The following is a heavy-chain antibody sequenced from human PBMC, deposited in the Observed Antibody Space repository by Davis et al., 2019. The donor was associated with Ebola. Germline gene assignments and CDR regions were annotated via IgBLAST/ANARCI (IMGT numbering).Heavy chain of an antibody. Sequence: SETLSLTCAVYGGSFSGYYWSWIRQHPGKGLEWIGYIYYSGSTYYNPSLKSRVTISVDTSKNQFSLKLSSVTAADTAVYYCARGWRYYDSSGYYYGFDYWGQGTLVTVSS. V-gene: IGHV4-31*11. D-gene: IGHD3-22*01. CDR1: GGSFSGYY. J-gene: IGHJ4*02. CDR2: IYYSGST. CDR3: ARGWRYYDSSGYYYGFDY.